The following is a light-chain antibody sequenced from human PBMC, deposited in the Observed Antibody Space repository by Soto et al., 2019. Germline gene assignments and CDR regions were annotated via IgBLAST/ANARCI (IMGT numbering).Light chain of an antibody. Sequence: QMTQSPSSLSASVGDRVTITCRASQSISDLLNWYQQKPGKAPKLLIYAASTLQSGVPSRFSGSGSGTDFTLTISGLDPEDFATYYCQQTYSTPPTFGQGTKVDIK. J-gene: IGKJ1*01. CDR1: QSISDL. CDR3: QQTYSTPPT. V-gene: IGKV1-39*01. CDR2: AAS.